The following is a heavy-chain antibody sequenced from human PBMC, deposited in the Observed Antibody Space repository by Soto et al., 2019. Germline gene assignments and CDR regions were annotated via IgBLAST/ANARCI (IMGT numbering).Heavy chain of an antibody. D-gene: IGHD3-10*01. V-gene: IGHV1-69*13. J-gene: IGHJ6*02. CDR1: GGTFTNFA. CDR3: ARVGGSLTATYYYYGMDV. CDR2: IIPIFHTA. Sequence: SVKVSCKASGGTFTNFAINWVRQAPGQGLEWMGKIIPIFHTANYPQKFQGRVTITADESTSTAYMELSSLRSEDTAVYYCARVGGSLTATYYYYGMDVWGQGTTVTVSS.